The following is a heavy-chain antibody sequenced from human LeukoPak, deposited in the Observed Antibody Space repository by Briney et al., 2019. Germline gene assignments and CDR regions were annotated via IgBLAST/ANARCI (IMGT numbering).Heavy chain of an antibody. CDR2: INPNSGGT. D-gene: IGHD1-7*01. V-gene: IGHV1-2*02. CDR1: GYTFTGYS. Sequence: ASVKVSCKASGYTFTGYSIHWVRQAPGQGLEWMGWINPNSGGTNYAQKFQGRVTMTRDTSISTACMELSRLRSDDTAVYYCARDLRELRARYYGMDVWGQGTTVTVSS. CDR3: ARDLRELRARYYGMDV. J-gene: IGHJ6*02.